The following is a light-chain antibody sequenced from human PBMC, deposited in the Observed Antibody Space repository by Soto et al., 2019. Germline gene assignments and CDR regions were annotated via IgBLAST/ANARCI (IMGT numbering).Light chain of an antibody. J-gene: IGLJ1*01. Sequence: QSALTQPASVSGSPGQSITISCTGTSSDVGGYNYVSWYQQHPGKAPKLMIYDVSNRPSGVSNRFSGSKSGNTASLTISGLQAEDEADYYCSSYTCSSTLGFGTGTKLTVL. CDR3: SSYTCSSTLG. V-gene: IGLV2-14*01. CDR1: SSDVGGYNY. CDR2: DVS.